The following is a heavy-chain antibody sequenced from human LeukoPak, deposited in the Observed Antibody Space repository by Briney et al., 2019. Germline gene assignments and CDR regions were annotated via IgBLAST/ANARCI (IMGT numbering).Heavy chain of an antibody. Sequence: PSETLSLTCTVSGGSISSYYWSWIRQPPGKGLEWIRYIYYSGSTNYNPSLKSRVTISVDTSKNQFSLKLSSVTAADTAVYYCASQLWPRSGWFDPWGQGTLVTVSS. CDR2: IYYSGST. V-gene: IGHV4-59*08. CDR3: ASQLWPRSGWFDP. D-gene: IGHD5-18*01. J-gene: IGHJ5*02. CDR1: GGSISSYY.